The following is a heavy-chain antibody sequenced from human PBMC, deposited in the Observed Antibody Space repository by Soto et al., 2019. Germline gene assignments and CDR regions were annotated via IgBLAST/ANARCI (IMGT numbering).Heavy chain of an antibody. CDR1: GGSMSSGDYY. J-gene: IGHJ6*02. V-gene: IGHV4-30-4*01. CDR3: ARDYSNGYYYYGMDV. CDR2: IYYSGST. D-gene: IGHD4-4*01. Sequence: SETLSLTCTVSGGSMSSGDYYWSWIRQPPGKGLEWIGYIYYSGSTYYNPSLKSRVTISVDTSKNQFSLKLSSVTAADTAVYYCARDYSNGYYYYGMDVWGQGTTVTVSS.